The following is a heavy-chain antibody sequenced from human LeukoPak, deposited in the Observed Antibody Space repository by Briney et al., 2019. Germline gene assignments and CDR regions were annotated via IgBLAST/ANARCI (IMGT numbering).Heavy chain of an antibody. V-gene: IGHV3-11*04. CDR1: GFTFSDYY. CDR2: ITGSGNII. D-gene: IGHD3-22*01. J-gene: IGHJ4*02. Sequence: GGSLRLSCAASGFTFSDYYMSWIRQAPGKGLEWVSYITGSGNIIYYADSVKGRFTISRDNAKNSLYLQMNSLRAEDTAVYYCARENYYDSSGPPGTDYWGQGTLVTVSS. CDR3: ARENYYDSSGPPGTDY.